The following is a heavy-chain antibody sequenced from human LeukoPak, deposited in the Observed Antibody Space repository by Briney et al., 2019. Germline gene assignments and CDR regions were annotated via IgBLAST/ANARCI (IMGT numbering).Heavy chain of an antibody. D-gene: IGHD3-3*01. V-gene: IGHV1-2*02. Sequence: GASVKVSCKASGYTFTGYYMHWVRQAPGQGLEWMGWINPNSGGTNYAQKFQGRVTMTRDTSISTAYMELSRLRSDDTAVYYCARDPFSGYYPLDYWGQGTLVTVYS. CDR3: ARDPFSGYYPLDY. J-gene: IGHJ4*02. CDR2: INPNSGGT. CDR1: GYTFTGYY.